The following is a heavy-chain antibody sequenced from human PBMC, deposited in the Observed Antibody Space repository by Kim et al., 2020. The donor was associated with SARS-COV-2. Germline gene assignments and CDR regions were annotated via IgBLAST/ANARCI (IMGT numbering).Heavy chain of an antibody. Sequence: GGSLRLSCAASGFTFSSYGMHWVRQAPGKGLEWVAVISYDGSNKYYADSVKGRFTISRENSKNTLYLQMNSLRAEDTAGYYCAKDGTHSEYYYGSGSYYIGGMDVWGQGTTVTVSS. J-gene: IGHJ6*02. D-gene: IGHD3-10*01. CDR1: GFTFSSYG. CDR2: ISYDGSNK. CDR3: AKDGTHSEYYYGSGSYYIGGMDV. V-gene: IGHV3-30*18.